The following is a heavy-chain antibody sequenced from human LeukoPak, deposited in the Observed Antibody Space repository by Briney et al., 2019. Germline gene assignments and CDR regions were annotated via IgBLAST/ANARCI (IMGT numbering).Heavy chain of an antibody. V-gene: IGHV3-48*03. CDR3: ARDRIYSSGWYGYFDY. D-gene: IGHD6-19*01. CDR1: GFTFSSYE. Sequence: PGGSLRLSCAASGFTFSSYEMNWVRQAPGKGLEWVSYISSSGSTIYYADSVKGRFTISRGNAKNSLYLQMNSLRAEDTAVYYCARDRIYSSGWYGYFDYWGQGTLVTVSS. J-gene: IGHJ4*02. CDR2: ISSSGSTI.